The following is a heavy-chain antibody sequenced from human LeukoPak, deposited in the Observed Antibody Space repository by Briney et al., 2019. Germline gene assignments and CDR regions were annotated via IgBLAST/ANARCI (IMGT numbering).Heavy chain of an antibody. J-gene: IGHJ4*02. CDR2: IYYSGST. CDR1: GGSISSYY. Sequence: SETLSLTCTVSGGSISSYYWSWIRQPPGKGPEWIGYIYYSGSTNYNPSLKSRVTISVDTSKNQFSLKLSSVTAADTAVYYCARLKYYDFWSGPDYWGQGTLVTVSS. D-gene: IGHD3-3*01. V-gene: IGHV4-59*12. CDR3: ARLKYYDFWSGPDY.